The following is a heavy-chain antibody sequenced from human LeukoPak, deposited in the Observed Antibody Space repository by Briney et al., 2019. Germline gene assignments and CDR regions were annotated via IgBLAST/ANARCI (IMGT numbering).Heavy chain of an antibody. CDR2: IKQDGSEK. J-gene: IGHJ5*02. CDR1: GFTFSSYW. Sequence: GGSLRLSCAASGFTFSSYWMSWVRQAPGKGLEWVANIKQDGSEKYYVDSVKGRFTISRDNAKNSLYLQMNSLRAEDTAVYYCARDDSSGYYSNWFDPWGQGTLVTVSS. CDR3: ARDDSSGYYSNWFDP. V-gene: IGHV3-7*01. D-gene: IGHD3-22*01.